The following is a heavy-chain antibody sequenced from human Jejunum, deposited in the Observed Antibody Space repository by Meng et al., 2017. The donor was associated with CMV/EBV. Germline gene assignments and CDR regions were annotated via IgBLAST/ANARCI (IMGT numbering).Heavy chain of an antibody. Sequence: CKASGYTFTSYDINWVRQTTGQGLEWMGWMNPNSGNTGYAQKFQGRVTMTRNTSISTAYMELSSLRSEDTAVYYCANSRSRGIPDYWGQGTLVTVSS. J-gene: IGHJ4*02. V-gene: IGHV1-8*01. D-gene: IGHD3-16*01. CDR1: GYTFTSYD. CDR2: MNPNSGNT. CDR3: ANSRSRGIPDY.